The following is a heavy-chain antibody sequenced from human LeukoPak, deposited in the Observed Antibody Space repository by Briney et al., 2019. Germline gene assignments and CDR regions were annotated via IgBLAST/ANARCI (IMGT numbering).Heavy chain of an antibody. J-gene: IGHJ4*02. CDR2: INPNSGGT. CDR1: GYTFTGYY. D-gene: IGHD1-26*01. CDR3: ARDDSVGASRFDY. Sequence: ASVKVSCKASGYTFTGYYMYWVRQAPGQGLEWMGWINPNSGGTNYAQKFQGRVTMTRDTSISTAYMELSRLRSDDTAVYYCARDDSVGASRFDYWGQGTLVTVSS. V-gene: IGHV1-2*02.